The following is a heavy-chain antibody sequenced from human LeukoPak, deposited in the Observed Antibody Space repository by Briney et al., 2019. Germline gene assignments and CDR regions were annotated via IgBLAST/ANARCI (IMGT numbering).Heavy chain of an antibody. CDR1: GFTFSSYW. CDR2: IKQDGSEK. Sequence: GGSLRLSCAASGFTFSSYWMSWVRQAPGKGLGWVANIKQDGSEKYYVDPVKGRFTISRDNAKNSLYLQMNSLRAEDTAVYYCARERNLEIAVAGTIFDYWGQGTLVTVSS. J-gene: IGHJ4*02. V-gene: IGHV3-7*01. D-gene: IGHD6-19*01. CDR3: ARERNLEIAVAGTIFDY.